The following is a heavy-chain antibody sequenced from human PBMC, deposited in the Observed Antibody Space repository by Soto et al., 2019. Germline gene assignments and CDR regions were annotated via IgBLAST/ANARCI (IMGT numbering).Heavy chain of an antibody. Sequence: QVQLQESGPGLVKPSQTLSLTCTVSGGSISSGGYYWSWIRQHPGKGLEWIGYIYYSGSTYYNPSLKGRVTISVDTSKNQFSLKLSSVTAADTAVYYCARAGGLYSSSSNRPSYGMDVWGQGTTVTVSS. CDR3: ARAGGLYSSSSNRPSYGMDV. J-gene: IGHJ6*02. CDR2: IYYSGST. D-gene: IGHD6-13*01. CDR1: GGSISSGGYY. V-gene: IGHV4-31*03.